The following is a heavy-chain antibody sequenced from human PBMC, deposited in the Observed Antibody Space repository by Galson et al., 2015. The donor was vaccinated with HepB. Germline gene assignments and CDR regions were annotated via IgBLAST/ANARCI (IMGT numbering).Heavy chain of an antibody. CDR2: INTDNGNT. V-gene: IGHV1-3*04. Sequence: SVKVSCKASGYTFTTHGIHWVRQAPGQRLEWMGWINTDNGNTKYSQKFQGRVTITRDTSASTAYMELSSLRSEDTAVYYCARTAYGSYYDILTGGITGVFDYWGQGTLVTVSS. CDR1: GYTFTTHG. CDR3: ARTAYGSYYDILTGGITGVFDY. D-gene: IGHD3-9*01. J-gene: IGHJ4*02.